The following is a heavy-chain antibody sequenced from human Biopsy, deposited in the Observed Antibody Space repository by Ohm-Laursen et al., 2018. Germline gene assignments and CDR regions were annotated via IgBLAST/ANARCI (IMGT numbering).Heavy chain of an antibody. J-gene: IGHJ4*02. Sequence: SDTLSLTCPVSGASINSYYWTCLRQPAGKGLEWIGRIYTGGSAKYNPSLKSRVTMSVDTSKSQFSLKLTSVTAADTAVYYCAATDYSAYTTIDHWGQGTLISVSS. V-gene: IGHV4-4*07. CDR1: GASINSYY. D-gene: IGHD5-12*01. CDR3: AATDYSAYTTIDH. CDR2: IYTGGSA.